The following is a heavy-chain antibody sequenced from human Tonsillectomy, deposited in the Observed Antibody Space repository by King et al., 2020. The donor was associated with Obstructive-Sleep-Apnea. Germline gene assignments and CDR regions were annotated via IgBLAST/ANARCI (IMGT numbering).Heavy chain of an antibody. J-gene: IGHJ3*02. Sequence: VQLVESGGGLVQPGGSLRLSCAASGFTFSSYAMSWVRQAPGKGLEWVSAISNNTDSTYYADPVKGRFTISRDNSKNTLHLQMNSLRVEETAVYYCAKDFGGWGGPPIWGQGTMVTVSS. CDR2: ISNNTDST. CDR1: GFTFSSYA. D-gene: IGHD6-19*01. V-gene: IGHV3-23*04. CDR3: AKDFGGWGGPPI.